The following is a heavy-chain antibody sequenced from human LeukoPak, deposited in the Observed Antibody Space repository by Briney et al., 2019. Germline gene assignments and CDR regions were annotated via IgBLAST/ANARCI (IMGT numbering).Heavy chain of an antibody. D-gene: IGHD3-10*01. J-gene: IGHJ5*02. V-gene: IGHV1-69*06. CDR2: IIPIFGTA. CDR1: GGTFSSYA. Sequence: GASVKVSCKASGGTFSSYAISWVRQAPGQGLEWMGGIIPIFGTANYAQKFQGRVTITADKSTSTAYMELSSLRSEDTAVYYCARMSEYYGSGSKKPFDPWGQGTLVTVSS. CDR3: ARMSEYYGSGSKKPFDP.